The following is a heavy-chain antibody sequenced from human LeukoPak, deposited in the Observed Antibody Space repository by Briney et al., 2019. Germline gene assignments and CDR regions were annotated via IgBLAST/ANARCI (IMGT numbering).Heavy chain of an antibody. V-gene: IGHV4-59*01. D-gene: IGHD3-22*01. CDR1: GGSISSYY. CDR3: AREFSDSSGYYPL. CDR2: IYYSGST. J-gene: IGHJ4*02. Sequence: SKTLSLTCTVSGGSISSYYWSWIRQPPGKGLEWIGYIYYSGSTNYNPSLKSRVTISVDTSKNQFSLKLSSVTAADTAVYYCAREFSDSSGYYPLWGQGTLVTVSS.